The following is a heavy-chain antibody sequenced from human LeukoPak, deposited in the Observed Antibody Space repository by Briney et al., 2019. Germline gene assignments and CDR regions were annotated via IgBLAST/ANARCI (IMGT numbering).Heavy chain of an antibody. J-gene: IGHJ5*02. V-gene: IGHV4-39*01. CDR3: ARMELGDWFDP. CDR1: GGSISSGGYH. Sequence: PSQTLSLTCTVSGGSISSGGYHWGWIRQPPGKGLEWIGSIFYSGTTYYNPSLKSRVTISVDTSKNQFSLKLTSVTAADTAVYYCARMELGDWFDPWGQGTLVTVSS. D-gene: IGHD1-26*01. CDR2: IFYSGTT.